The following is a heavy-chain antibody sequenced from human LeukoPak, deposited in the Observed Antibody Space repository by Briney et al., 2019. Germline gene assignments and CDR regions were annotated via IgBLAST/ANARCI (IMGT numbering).Heavy chain of an antibody. D-gene: IGHD6-19*01. J-gene: IGHJ5*02. CDR3: AREAIAVNWFDP. CDR2: IYTSGST. V-gene: IGHV4-61*02. CDR1: GGSISSGSYY. Sequence: SQTLSLTCTVSGGSISSGSYYWSWIRQPAGKGLEWIGRIYTSGSTNYNPSLKSRVTISVDTSKNQFSLKLSSVTAADTAVCYCAREAIAVNWFDPWGQGTLVTVSS.